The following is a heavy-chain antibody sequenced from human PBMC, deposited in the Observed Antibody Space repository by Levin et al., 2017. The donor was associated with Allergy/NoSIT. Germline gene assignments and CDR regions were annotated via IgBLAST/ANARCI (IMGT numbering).Heavy chain of an antibody. D-gene: IGHD2-21*02. CDR2: IDPSDSYT. Sequence: GESLKISCKGSGYSFTSYWISWVRQMPGKGLEWMGRIDPSDSYTNYSPSFQGHVTISADKSISTAYLQWSSLKASDTAMYYCARHAPCGGDCYNGGFDYWGQGTLVTVSS. CDR3: ARHAPCGGDCYNGGFDY. J-gene: IGHJ4*02. CDR1: GYSFTSYW. V-gene: IGHV5-10-1*01.